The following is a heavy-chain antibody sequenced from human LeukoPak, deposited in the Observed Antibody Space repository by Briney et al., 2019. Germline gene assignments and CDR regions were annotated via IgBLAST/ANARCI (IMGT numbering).Heavy chain of an antibody. J-gene: IGHJ3*02. Sequence: ASVKGSCKASGGTFSSYAISWVRQAPGQGPEWMGGIIPLFRTANYAQKFQDRVTITADKSTNTAFMELSSLRSEDTAMYYCATNYEILSGYPKNYYFHIWGQGTMVTVSS. CDR2: IIPLFRTA. D-gene: IGHD3-9*01. CDR3: ATNYEILSGYPKNYYFHI. CDR1: GGTFSSYA. V-gene: IGHV1-69*06.